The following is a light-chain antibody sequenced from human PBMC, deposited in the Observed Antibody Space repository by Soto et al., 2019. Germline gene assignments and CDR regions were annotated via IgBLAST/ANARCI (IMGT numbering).Light chain of an antibody. CDR2: AAS. V-gene: IGKV1-39*01. J-gene: IGKJ4*01. Sequence: DIPMTQSPSSLSASVGDRVTITCRASQSISSYLNWCQQKPGKAPKLLIYAASSLQSGVPSRFSGSGSGTDFTLTISSLQPEDFATYYCQQTYSIPLTFGGGTKVEIK. CDR3: QQTYSIPLT. CDR1: QSISSY.